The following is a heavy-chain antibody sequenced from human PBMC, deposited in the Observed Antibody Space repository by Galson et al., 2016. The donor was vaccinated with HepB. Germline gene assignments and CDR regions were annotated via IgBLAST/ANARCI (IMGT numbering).Heavy chain of an antibody. D-gene: IGHD4-11*01. Sequence: SLRLSCAASGFTFNTYSMNWVRQAPGKGLEWVSSISPSSDYIYHADSVKGRVTISRDNAKKSLYLQMSSLRGDDTAIYYCVRNLFTGGADYSVDYWGQGIPVTVSA. CDR3: VRNLFTGGADYSVDY. J-gene: IGHJ4*02. CDR2: ISPSSDYI. V-gene: IGHV3-21*01. CDR1: GFTFNTYS.